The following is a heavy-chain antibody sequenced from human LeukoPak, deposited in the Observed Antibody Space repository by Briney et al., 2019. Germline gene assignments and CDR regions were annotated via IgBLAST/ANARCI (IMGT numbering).Heavy chain of an antibody. CDR3: TTDWETYDSSGYSNTGY. V-gene: IGHV3-15*01. Sequence: GGSLRLSCAASGFTFSNAWMSWVRQAPGKGLEWVGRIKSKTDGGTTDCAAPVKGRFTISRDDSKNTLYLQMNSLKTEDTAVYYCTTDWETYDSSGYSNTGYWGQGTLVTVSS. J-gene: IGHJ4*02. CDR1: GFTFSNAW. CDR2: IKSKTDGGTT. D-gene: IGHD3-22*01.